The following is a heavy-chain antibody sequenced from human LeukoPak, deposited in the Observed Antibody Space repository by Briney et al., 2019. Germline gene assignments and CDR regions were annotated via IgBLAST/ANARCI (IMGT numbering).Heavy chain of an antibody. CDR3: ARSYYYDSYTDY. CDR2: SRNKANSYTT. D-gene: IGHD3-22*01. J-gene: IGHJ4*02. V-gene: IGHV3-72*01. CDR1: GFTFSDHY. Sequence: PGGSLRLSCAASGFTFSDHYMDWVRQAPGEGLEWVGRSRNKANSYTTEYATSVKGRFTISRDDSKNSLYLQLNSLQTEDTAVYYCARSYYYDSYTDYWGQGTLVTVSS.